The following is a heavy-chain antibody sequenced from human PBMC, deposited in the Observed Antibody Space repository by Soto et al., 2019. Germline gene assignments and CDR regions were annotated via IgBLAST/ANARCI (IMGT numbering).Heavy chain of an antibody. J-gene: IGHJ4*02. D-gene: IGHD3-9*01. V-gene: IGHV4-39*01. CDR3: ASRPGYYDILTGSGYYFDY. Sequence: SETLSLTCTVSGGSXSSSRYYWGWIRQPPGKGLEWIGSIYYSGSTYYNPSLKSRVTISVDTSKNQFSLKLSSVTAADTAVYYCASRPGYYDILTGSGYYFDYWGQGTLVTVS. CDR1: GGSXSSSRYY. CDR2: IYYSGST.